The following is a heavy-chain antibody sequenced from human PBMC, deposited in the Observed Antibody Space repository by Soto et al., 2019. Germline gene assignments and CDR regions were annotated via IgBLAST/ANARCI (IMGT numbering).Heavy chain of an antibody. CDR1: GYSFTSYW. CDR3: ARLPIYCSGGSCYSYYGMDV. J-gene: IGHJ6*02. Sequence: GESLKISCKGSGYSFTSYWIGWVRQMPGKGLEWMGIIYPGDSDTRYSPSFQGQVTISADKSISTACLQWSSLKASDTAMYYCARLPIYCSGGSCYSYYGMDVWGQGTTVTVS. V-gene: IGHV5-51*01. CDR2: IYPGDSDT. D-gene: IGHD2-15*01.